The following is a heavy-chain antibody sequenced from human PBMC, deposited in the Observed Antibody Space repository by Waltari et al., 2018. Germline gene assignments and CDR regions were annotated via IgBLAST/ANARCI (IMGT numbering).Heavy chain of an antibody. CDR3: AKPARGVIEDWFDS. Sequence: EVQLLQSGGGLVQPGGSLQLSCVASGFTFRSFARGWVRQAPGKGLEWVSGVSGTGGLKYYADSVKGRFTISRDNAKNTVYLEISSLRADDTAVYYCAKPARGVIEDWFDSWGQGSLVSVSS. V-gene: IGHV3-23*01. CDR1: GFTFRSFA. J-gene: IGHJ5*01. D-gene: IGHD3-10*01. CDR2: VSGTGGLK.